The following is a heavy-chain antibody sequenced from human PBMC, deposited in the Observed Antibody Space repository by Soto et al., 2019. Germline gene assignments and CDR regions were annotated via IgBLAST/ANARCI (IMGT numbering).Heavy chain of an antibody. D-gene: IGHD2-15*01. CDR1: GFTFSNAW. CDR2: LKSKIDGGTT. CDR3: ITGRYCNGGRCQRPFDH. J-gene: IGHJ4*02. Sequence: EVQLVESGGGLVKPGGPLRLSCAASGFTFSNAWMNWVRQAPGKGLEWVGRLKSKIDGGTTDYAEPVKGRFAISRDDSKNTLYLQMSSLKTEDTAVYYCITGRYCNGGRCQRPFDHWGQGTLVTVSS. V-gene: IGHV3-15*07.